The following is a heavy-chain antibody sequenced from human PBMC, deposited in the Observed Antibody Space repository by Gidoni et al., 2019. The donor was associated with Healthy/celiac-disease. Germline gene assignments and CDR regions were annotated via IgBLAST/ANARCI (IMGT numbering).Heavy chain of an antibody. CDR1: GLPFSNAW. Sequence: EVQLVESGGGLVNPGGSLRLSCAASGLPFSNAWMSWVRQAPGKGLEWVGRIKSKTDGGTTEYAAPVKARFTISRDDSKDTLYLQMNSLNIEDTAVYYCTLTGVGAFDIWGQGTMVTVSS. J-gene: IGHJ3*02. V-gene: IGHV3-15*01. CDR2: IKSKTDGGTT. CDR3: TLTGVGAFDI.